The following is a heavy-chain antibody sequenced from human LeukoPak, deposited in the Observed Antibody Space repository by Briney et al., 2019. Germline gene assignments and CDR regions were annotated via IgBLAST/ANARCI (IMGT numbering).Heavy chain of an antibody. D-gene: IGHD6-6*01. V-gene: IGHV1-18*01. CDR2: ISVYNGNT. CDR1: GGTFSSYA. J-gene: IGHJ4*02. Sequence: ASVKVSCKASGGTFSSYAISWVRQAPGQGLEWMGWISVYNGNTNYAQKLQGRVTLTTDTSTSTAYMELRSLRSDDTAVYYCARDLGYSSSLGTPLDYWGQGTLVTVSS. CDR3: ARDLGYSSSLGTPLDY.